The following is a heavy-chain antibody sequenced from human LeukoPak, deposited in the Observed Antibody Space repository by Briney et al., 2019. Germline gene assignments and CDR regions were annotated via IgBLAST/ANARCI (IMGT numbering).Heavy chain of an antibody. CDR2: ISSSGSTI. V-gene: IGHV3-48*03. CDR3: ASLPITMIVKGY. Sequence: GGSLRLSXAASGFTFSSYEMNWVRQAPGKGLEWVSYISSSGSTIYYADSVKGRFTISRDNAKNSLYLQMNSLRAEDTAVYYCASLPITMIVKGYWGQGTLVTVSS. D-gene: IGHD3-22*01. J-gene: IGHJ4*02. CDR1: GFTFSSYE.